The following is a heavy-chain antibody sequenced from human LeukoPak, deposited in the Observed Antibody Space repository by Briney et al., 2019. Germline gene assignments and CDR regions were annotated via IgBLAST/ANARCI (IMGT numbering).Heavy chain of an antibody. J-gene: IGHJ5*02. Sequence: SETLSLTCTVSGGSISCGGYYWSWIRQHPGKGLEWIGYIYYSGSTYYNPSLKSRVTISVDTSKNQFSLKLSSVTAADTAVYYCARGWKSCSSTSCYRAFDPWGQGTLVTVSS. CDR2: IYYSGST. CDR1: GGSISCGGYY. V-gene: IGHV4-31*03. D-gene: IGHD2-2*02. CDR3: ARGWKSCSSTSCYRAFDP.